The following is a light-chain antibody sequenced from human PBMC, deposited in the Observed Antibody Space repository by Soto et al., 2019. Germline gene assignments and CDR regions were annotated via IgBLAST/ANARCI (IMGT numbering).Light chain of an antibody. V-gene: IGLV2-11*01. CDR2: DVS. CDR1: SSDVGGYNY. CDR3: CSYAGSYNNV. Sequence: QSVLTQPRSVSGSPGQSVTISCTGTSSDVGGYNYVSWYQQHPGKAPKLMIYDVSKRPSGVPDRFSGSKSGNTASLTVSGLQAEDEADYYCCSYAGSYNNVF. J-gene: IGLJ1*01.